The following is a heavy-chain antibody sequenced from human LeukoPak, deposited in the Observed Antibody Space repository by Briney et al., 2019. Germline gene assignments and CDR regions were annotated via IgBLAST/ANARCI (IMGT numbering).Heavy chain of an antibody. CDR2: INHSGST. V-gene: IGHV4-34*01. J-gene: IGHJ6*03. Sequence: SETLSLTCAVYGGSFSGYYWSWIRQPPGKGLEWIGEINHSGSTNYNPSLKSRVTISVDTSKNQFSLKLSSVTAADTAVYYCARRGSGSYRVYYYYMDVWGKGTTVTISS. CDR1: GGSFSGYY. D-gene: IGHD3-10*01. CDR3: ARRGSGSYRVYYYYMDV.